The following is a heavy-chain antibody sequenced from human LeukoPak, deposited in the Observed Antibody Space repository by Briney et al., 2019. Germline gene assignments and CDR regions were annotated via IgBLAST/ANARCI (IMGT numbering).Heavy chain of an antibody. CDR1: GYTFTGYY. CDR3: ARESTHSSGVFDI. D-gene: IGHD6-19*01. CDR2: INPNSGGT. V-gene: IGHV1-2*02. Sequence: GASVKVSCKASGYTFTGYYMHWVRQAPGQGLEWMGWINPNSGGTNYAQKFQGRVTMTRDTSISTAYMELSRLRSDDTAVYYCARESTHSSGVFDIWGQGTMVTVSS. J-gene: IGHJ3*02.